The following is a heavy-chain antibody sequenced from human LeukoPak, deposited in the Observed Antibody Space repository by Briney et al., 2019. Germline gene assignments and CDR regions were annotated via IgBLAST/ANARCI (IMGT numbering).Heavy chain of an antibody. CDR2: INPGGSSI. D-gene: IGHD1-14*01. V-gene: IGHV3-74*01. Sequence: QPGRSVRLSCAASGFTFSSYSMHWVRQVPGKGLVWVARINPGGSSITYADSVKGRFTISRDNAKNTLYLQMDSLRAEDTGVYYCARSNQADDYWGQGTLVTVSS. J-gene: IGHJ4*02. CDR3: ARSNQADDY. CDR1: GFTFSSYS.